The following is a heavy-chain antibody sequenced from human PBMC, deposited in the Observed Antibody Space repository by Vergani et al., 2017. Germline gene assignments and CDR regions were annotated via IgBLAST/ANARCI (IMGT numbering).Heavy chain of an antibody. CDR2: ISPDGFST. D-gene: IGHD3-9*01. J-gene: IGHJ4*02. CDR1: GYTFTAYY. Sequence: QVQLVQSGAEVGKPGASVKIFCKASGYTFTAYYIHWVRQAPEQGLEWVGVISPDGFSTFYAQKFQGRVTITRDTSTSTVYVEVTSLRSDDTAVYYCAREPPLTGFFDYWGQGTLITDSS. CDR3: AREPPLTGFFDY. V-gene: IGHV1-46*03.